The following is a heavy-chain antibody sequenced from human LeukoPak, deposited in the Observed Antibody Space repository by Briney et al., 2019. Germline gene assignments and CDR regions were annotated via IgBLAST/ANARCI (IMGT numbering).Heavy chain of an antibody. CDR1: GFTLSSYW. D-gene: IGHD3-10*01. J-gene: IGHJ4*02. CDR2: IKQDGSEK. Sequence: PGGSLRLSCAASGFTLSSYWMSWVRQAPGKGLEWVANIKQDGSEKYYVDSVKGRFTISRDNAKNSLYLQMNSLRAEDTAVYYCARDYRPMWFGELLGLDYWGQGTLVTVSS. V-gene: IGHV3-7*01. CDR3: ARDYRPMWFGELLGLDY.